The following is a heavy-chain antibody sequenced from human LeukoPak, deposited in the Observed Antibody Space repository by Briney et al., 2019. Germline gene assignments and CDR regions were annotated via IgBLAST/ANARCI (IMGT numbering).Heavy chain of an antibody. D-gene: IGHD1-7*01. J-gene: IGHJ3*02. CDR3: ARVGPGTTGAFDI. Sequence: GGSLRLSCAASGFTFSSYWMHWVRQAPGKGLVWVSRINTDGGSTSYADSVKGRFTISRDNAKNTLYLQMNSLRAEDTAVYYCARVGPGTTGAFDIWGQGTMVTVSS. CDR2: INTDGGST. V-gene: IGHV3-74*01. CDR1: GFTFSSYW.